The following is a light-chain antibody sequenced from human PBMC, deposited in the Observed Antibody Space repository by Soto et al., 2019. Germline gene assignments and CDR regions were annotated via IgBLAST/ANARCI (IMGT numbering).Light chain of an antibody. J-gene: IGKJ5*01. Sequence: IVLTQFPVTLSLYPGERATLSCRAIQSIASHLAWYQQKPGQPPRLLIHDASSRATGIPARFSGSGSGTDFTLTISSLEPEDFAVYYCQQRNNWPPSITFGPGTRLEIK. CDR2: DAS. V-gene: IGKV3-11*01. CDR1: QSIASH. CDR3: QQRNNWPPSIT.